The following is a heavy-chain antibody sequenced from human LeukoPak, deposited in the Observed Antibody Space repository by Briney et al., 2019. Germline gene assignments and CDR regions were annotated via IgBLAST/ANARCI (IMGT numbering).Heavy chain of an antibody. V-gene: IGHV3-21*01. D-gene: IGHD6-19*01. Sequence: GGSLRLSCAASGFTFSSYSMNWVRQAPGKWLEWVSSISSSSSYIYYADSVKGRFTISRDNAKNSLYLQMNSLRAEDTAVYYCARALWPVAGTGGFDYWGQGTLVTVSS. J-gene: IGHJ4*02. CDR1: GFTFSSYS. CDR3: ARALWPVAGTGGFDY. CDR2: ISSSSSYI.